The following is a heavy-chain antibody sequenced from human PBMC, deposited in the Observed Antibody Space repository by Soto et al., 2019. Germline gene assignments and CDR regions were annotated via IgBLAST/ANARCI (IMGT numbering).Heavy chain of an antibody. CDR2: IYYSGST. J-gene: IGHJ4*02. CDR1: GGSISSYY. D-gene: IGHD5-12*01. Sequence: QVQLQESGPGLVKPSETLSLTCTVSGGSISSYYWSWIRQPPGKGLEWIGYIYYSGSTNYNPSLKRRVTISVDTSKNQFSLKLSSVTAADTAVYYCARRLYSGYDIYDYWGQGTLVTVSS. CDR3: ARRLYSGYDIYDY. V-gene: IGHV4-59*08.